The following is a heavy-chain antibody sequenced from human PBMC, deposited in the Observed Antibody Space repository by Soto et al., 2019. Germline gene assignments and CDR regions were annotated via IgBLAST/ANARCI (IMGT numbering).Heavy chain of an antibody. CDR3: AKEGLWFGSYGFYFDY. Sequence: GGSLRLSCAASGFTFSSYAMSWVRQAPGKGLEWVSAISGSGGSTYYADSVKGRFTISRDNSKNTLYLQMNSLRAEDTAVYYCAKEGLWFGSYGFYFDYWGQGTLVTVSS. V-gene: IGHV3-23*01. CDR1: GFTFSSYA. D-gene: IGHD3-10*01. J-gene: IGHJ4*02. CDR2: ISGSGGST.